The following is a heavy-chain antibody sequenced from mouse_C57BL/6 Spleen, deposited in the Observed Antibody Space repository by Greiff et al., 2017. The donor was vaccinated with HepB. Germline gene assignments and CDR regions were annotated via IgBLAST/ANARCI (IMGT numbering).Heavy chain of an antibody. V-gene: IGHV1-63*01. CDR3: ARSGSYYVDY. D-gene: IGHD3-2*02. Sequence: QVQLQQPGAELVRPGTSVKMSCKASGYTFTNYWIGWAKQRPGHGLEWIGDIYPGGGYTNYNEKFKGKATLTADKSSSTAYMQFSSLTSEDSAIYYCARSGSYYVDYWGQGTTLAVSS. CDR2: IYPGGGYT. CDR1: GYTFTNYW. J-gene: IGHJ2*01.